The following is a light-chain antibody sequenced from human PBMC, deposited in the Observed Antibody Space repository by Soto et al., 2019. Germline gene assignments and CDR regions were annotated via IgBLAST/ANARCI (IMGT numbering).Light chain of an antibody. Sequence: QSALTQPASVSGSPGQSITISCTGTSSDVGSYNLVSWYQQHPGKAPKLMIYEGSKRPSGVSNRFSGSKSGNTASLTISGLQAEDEADYYCCSYAGSSTPFCLGTGTKVTVL. CDR2: EGS. J-gene: IGLJ1*01. V-gene: IGLV2-23*01. CDR1: SSDVGSYNL. CDR3: CSYAGSSTPFC.